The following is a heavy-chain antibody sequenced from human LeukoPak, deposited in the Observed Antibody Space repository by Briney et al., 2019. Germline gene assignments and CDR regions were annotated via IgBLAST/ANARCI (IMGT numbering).Heavy chain of an antibody. V-gene: IGHV1-24*01. J-gene: IGHJ4*02. CDR3: ARGDSSGTYFDY. Sequence: GASVKVSCKVSGYTLTELSMHWVRQAPGKGLEWMGGFDPEDGETIYAQKFQGRVTMTEDTSTDTACMELSSLRSEDTAVYYCARGDSSGTYFDYRGQGTLVTVSS. CDR1: GYTLTELS. D-gene: IGHD3-22*01. CDR2: FDPEDGET.